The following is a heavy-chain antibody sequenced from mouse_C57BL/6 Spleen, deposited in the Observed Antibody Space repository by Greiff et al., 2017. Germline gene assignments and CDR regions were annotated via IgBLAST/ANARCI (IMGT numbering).Heavy chain of an antibody. CDR2: IYPGDGDT. Sequence: VQLQQSGAELVKPGASVKISCKASGYAFSSYWMNWVKQRPGKGLEWIGQIYPGDGDTNYNGKFKGKATLTADKSSSTAYMQLSSLTSEDSAVYFCARGYYYGSSYVPYFDYWGQGTTLTVSS. D-gene: IGHD1-1*01. CDR3: ARGYYYGSSYVPYFDY. V-gene: IGHV1-80*01. CDR1: GYAFSSYW. J-gene: IGHJ2*01.